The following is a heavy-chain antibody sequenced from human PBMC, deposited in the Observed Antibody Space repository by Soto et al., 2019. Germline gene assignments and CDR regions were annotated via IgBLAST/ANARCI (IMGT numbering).Heavy chain of an antibody. V-gene: IGHV3-30-3*01. CDR3: GRDFHDTGTTGFDY. CDR1: GFTFSSYA. J-gene: IGHJ4*02. D-gene: IGHD4-17*01. Sequence: QVQLVESGGGVVQPGRSLRLSCAASGFTFSSYAMHWVRQAPGKGLEWVAVISYDGSNKYYADSVKGRFTISRDNSKTTLYLQMNGVRVEDTAVDCCGRDFHDTGTTGFDYWGQGALVTVSS. CDR2: ISYDGSNK.